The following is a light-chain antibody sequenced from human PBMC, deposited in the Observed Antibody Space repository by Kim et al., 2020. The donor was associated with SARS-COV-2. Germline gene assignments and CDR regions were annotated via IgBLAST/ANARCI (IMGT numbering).Light chain of an antibody. CDR2: DVS. CDR3: SSYTSSSTLGVYV. Sequence: QSALTQPASVSGSPGQSITISCTGTSSDVGGYNYVSWYQQHPGKAPTLMIYDVSNRPSGVSNRFSGSKSGNTASLTISGLQAEDEADYYCSSYTSSSTLGVYVFGTGTKVTVL. J-gene: IGLJ1*01. V-gene: IGLV2-14*03. CDR1: SSDVGGYNY.